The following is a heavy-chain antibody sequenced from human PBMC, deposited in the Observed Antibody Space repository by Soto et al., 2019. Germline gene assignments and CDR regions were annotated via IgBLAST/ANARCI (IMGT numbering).Heavy chain of an antibody. CDR2: ISYDGSNK. D-gene: IGHD3-22*01. Sequence: PWGSLRLSCAASGFAFISYGIHCFGHSPVKGLEWVAVISYDGSNKYYADSVKGRFTISRDNSKNTLYLQMNSLRAEDTAVYYCAKTTLYDSSGFGYWGQGTLVTVSS. CDR1: GFAFISYG. J-gene: IGHJ4*02. V-gene: IGHV3-30*18. CDR3: AKTTLYDSSGFGY.